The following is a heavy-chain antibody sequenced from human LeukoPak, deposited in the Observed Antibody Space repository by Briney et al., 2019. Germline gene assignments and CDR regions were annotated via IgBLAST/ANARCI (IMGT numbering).Heavy chain of an antibody. Sequence: ASVKVSCKASGYTFTGYYMHWVRQAPGQGLEWMGWINPNSGGTNYAQKFQGRVTMTRDTSISTAYMELSRLRSDDTAVYYCARESRIAVAGSYYFDYWGQGTLVTVSS. CDR2: INPNSGGT. CDR1: GYTFTGYY. D-gene: IGHD6-19*01. CDR3: ARESRIAVAGSYYFDY. V-gene: IGHV1-2*02. J-gene: IGHJ4*02.